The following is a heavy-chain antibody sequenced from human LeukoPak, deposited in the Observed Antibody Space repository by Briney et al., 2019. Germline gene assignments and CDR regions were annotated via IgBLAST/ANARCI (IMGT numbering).Heavy chain of an antibody. V-gene: IGHV3-48*02. Sequence: GGSLRLSCAASGFTLSGYSMNWVRQAPGTGLEWGSYIRSNGSARYYADSVKGRFTIARDNAKNSLYLQMDSLRDDDTAVYYCVRDPEALDYWGQGTLVTVSS. CDR1: GFTLSGYS. CDR2: IRSNGSAR. J-gene: IGHJ4*02. CDR3: VRDPEALDY.